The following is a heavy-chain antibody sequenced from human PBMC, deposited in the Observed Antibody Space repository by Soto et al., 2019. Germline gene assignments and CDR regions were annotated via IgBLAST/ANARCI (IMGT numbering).Heavy chain of an antibody. J-gene: IGHJ4*02. Sequence: GVSLRLSCAASGFTFSSYAMSWVRQAPGKGLEWVANIKPGGSEKYYVDSVKGRFTISSNNAKNSLYLQMNSLRAEDTAVYYRARSNDFLGGYSDYFDDWGQGTL. V-gene: IGHV3-7*01. CDR2: IKPGGSEK. D-gene: IGHD3-3*01. CDR3: ARSNDFLGGYSDYFDD. CDR1: GFTFSSYA.